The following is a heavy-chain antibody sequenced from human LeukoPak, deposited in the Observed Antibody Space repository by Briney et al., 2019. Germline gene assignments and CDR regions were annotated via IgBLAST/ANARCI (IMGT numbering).Heavy chain of an antibody. D-gene: IGHD3-3*01. CDR3: AKENDFVY. CDR1: GFTFNNYG. CDR2: ISASGGST. V-gene: IGHV3-23*01. Sequence: GGSLRLSCAASGFTFNNYGLSWVRQAPGKGLEWVSTISASGGSTYYADSVKGRFTISRDNSKSTLYLQMNSLRAEDTAVYYCAKENDFVYWGQGTLVTVSS. J-gene: IGHJ4*02.